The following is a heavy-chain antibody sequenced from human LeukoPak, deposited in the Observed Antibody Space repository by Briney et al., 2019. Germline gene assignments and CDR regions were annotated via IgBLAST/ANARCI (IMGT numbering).Heavy chain of an antibody. CDR3: ARVHNYYDSSGSIDY. CDR2: IYYSGST. V-gene: IGHV4-31*03. J-gene: IGHJ4*02. CDR1: GGSISSGGYY. Sequence: SETLSLTCTVSGGSISSGGYYWSWIRQHPGKGLEWIGYIYYSGSTYYNPSLKSRVTISVDTSKNQFSLKLSSVTAADTAVYYCARVHNYYDSSGSIDYWGQGTLVTVSS. D-gene: IGHD3-22*01.